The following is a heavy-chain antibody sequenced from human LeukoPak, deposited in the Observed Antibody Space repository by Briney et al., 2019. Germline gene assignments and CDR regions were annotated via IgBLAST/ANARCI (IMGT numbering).Heavy chain of an antibody. J-gene: IGHJ4*02. CDR1: GFTFSSSA. V-gene: IGHV3-23*01. Sequence: QAGGSLRLSCAASGFTFSSSAMSWVRQAPGKGLEWVSGISSGDNTYYVDSVKGRFTISRDNSKNTLFLQMNSLRAEDTAVYYCAKDFEGRLQPLDYWGQGTLVTVSS. D-gene: IGHD5-24*01. CDR2: ISSGDNT. CDR3: AKDFEGRLQPLDY.